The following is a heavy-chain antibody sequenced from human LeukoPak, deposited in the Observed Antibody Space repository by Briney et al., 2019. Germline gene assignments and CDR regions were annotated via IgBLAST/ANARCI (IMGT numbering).Heavy chain of an antibody. CDR1: GFTFDDYA. CDR2: ISWNSGRI. Sequence: GGSLRLSCAASGFTFDDYAMHWARQAPGKGLEWVSGISWNSGRIGYADSVKGRFTISRDNAKNSLYLQMNSLRAEDTALYYCAKSHTYYYDSSGYSYFDYWGQGTLVTVSS. V-gene: IGHV3-9*01. D-gene: IGHD3-22*01. J-gene: IGHJ4*02. CDR3: AKSHTYYYDSSGYSYFDY.